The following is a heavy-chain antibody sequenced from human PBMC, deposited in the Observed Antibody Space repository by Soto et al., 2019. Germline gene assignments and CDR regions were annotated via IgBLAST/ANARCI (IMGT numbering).Heavy chain of an antibody. J-gene: IGHJ4*02. CDR2: IYWNDDK. V-gene: IGHV2-5*01. D-gene: IGHD4-17*01. CDR1: GFSLSTSGMV. Sequence: ESGPTLVNPTPTLTLTCTVSGFSLSTSGMVVGWIRQPPGKAPEWLAFIYWNDDKRYNPSLRNRLTITKDTSRDQVVLTMTNMDPVDTATYYCAHRRTVTLIDYWGQGTLVTVSS. CDR3: AHRRTVTLIDY.